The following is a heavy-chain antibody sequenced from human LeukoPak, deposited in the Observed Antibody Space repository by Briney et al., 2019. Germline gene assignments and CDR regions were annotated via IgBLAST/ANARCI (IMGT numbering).Heavy chain of an antibody. CDR3: ARVLRSYYYYYYMDV. D-gene: IGHD2-15*01. J-gene: IGHJ6*03. CDR1: GGSISSYY. V-gene: IGHV4-4*07. Sequence: PSETLSLTCTVSGGSISSYYWSWIRQPAGKGLEWIGRIYSSGNTDYNPSLKSRVTMSVDTSKNQFSLKLSSVTAADTAVYYCARVLRSYYYYYYMDVWGKGTTVTVSS. CDR2: IYSSGNT.